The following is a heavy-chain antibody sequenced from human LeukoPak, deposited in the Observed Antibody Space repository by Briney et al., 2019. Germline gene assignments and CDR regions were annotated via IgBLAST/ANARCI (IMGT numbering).Heavy chain of an antibody. CDR2: IKEDGSEK. CDR1: GFTFNNYW. D-gene: IGHD7-27*01. CDR3: ARGGPTGALDY. V-gene: IGHV3-7*01. J-gene: IGHJ4*02. Sequence: GGSLRLSCAASGFTFNNYWMTWVRQAPGTGLEWVANIKEDGSEKYYVDSVKGRFTISRDNAKNSLYLQMNSLRAEDTALYYCARGGPTGALDYWGQGTLVTVSS.